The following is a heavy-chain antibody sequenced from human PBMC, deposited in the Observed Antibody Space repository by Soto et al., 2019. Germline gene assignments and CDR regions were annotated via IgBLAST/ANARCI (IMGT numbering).Heavy chain of an antibody. Sequence: QVQLQESGPGLVKPSQTLSLTCTVSGGSISSGGDYWSWIRQHPGKGLEWIGYIYYSGSTYYNPSLTSRVTISVDTSKNQFSLKLNSVTAAGTAVYYCARVGITGTVDAFDIWGQGTMVTVSS. J-gene: IGHJ3*02. V-gene: IGHV4-31*03. D-gene: IGHD1-20*01. CDR2: IYYSGST. CDR1: GGSISSGGDY. CDR3: ARVGITGTVDAFDI.